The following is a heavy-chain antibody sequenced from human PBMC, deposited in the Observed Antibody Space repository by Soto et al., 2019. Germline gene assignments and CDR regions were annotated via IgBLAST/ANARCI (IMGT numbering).Heavy chain of an antibody. CDR2: ISGYNGYT. CDR1: GYNFNTYG. D-gene: IGHD3-16*01. V-gene: IGHV1-18*01. J-gene: IGHJ4*02. CDR3: ARDRDYSHTDADIDY. Sequence: QVQLMQSGAEVRRPGTSMRISCTTSGYNFNTYGIIWVRQAPGQGLEWMGWISGYNGYTKYAQNFEDRVTLSTDPSPSPAFLELRNLRSGDTALYFCARDRDYSHTDADIDYWGQGTLVTVSS.